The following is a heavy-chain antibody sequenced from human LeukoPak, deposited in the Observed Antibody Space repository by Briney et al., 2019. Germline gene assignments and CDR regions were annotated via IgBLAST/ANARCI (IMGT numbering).Heavy chain of an antibody. V-gene: IGHV3-74*01. CDR2: IYNDGSRT. J-gene: IGHJ3*02. CDR1: GFTFSSYW. CDR3: ARVRVGSGTSHAADAFDI. D-gene: IGHD1-26*01. Sequence: PGGSLRLSCAASGFTFSSYWMHWVRQAPGKGLVWVSRIYNDGSRTSYADSVKGRFTISRGNAKSTLYLQMNSLRVEDTAVYYCARVRVGSGTSHAADAFDIWGQGTMVTVSS.